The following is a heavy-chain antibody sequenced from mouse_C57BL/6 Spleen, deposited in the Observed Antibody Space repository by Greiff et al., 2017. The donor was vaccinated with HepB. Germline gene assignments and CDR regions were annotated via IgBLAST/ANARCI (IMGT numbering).Heavy chain of an antibody. Sequence: EVKLMESGGGLVKPGGSLKLSCAASGFTFSSYAMSWVRQTPEKRLEWVATISDGGSYTYYPDNVKGRFTISRDNAKNNLYLQMSHLKSEDTAMDYCARGPITTVVGDFDYWGQGTTLTVSS. CDR1: GFTFSSYA. J-gene: IGHJ2*01. CDR2: ISDGGSYT. D-gene: IGHD1-1*01. CDR3: ARGPITTVVGDFDY. V-gene: IGHV5-4*03.